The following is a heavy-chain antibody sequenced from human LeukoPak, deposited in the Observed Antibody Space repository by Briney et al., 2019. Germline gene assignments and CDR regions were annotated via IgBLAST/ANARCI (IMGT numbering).Heavy chain of an antibody. CDR2: INPNSGGT. J-gene: IGHJ6*02. D-gene: IGHD6-13*01. Sequence: ASVKVSCKASGYTFTGYYMHWVRQAPGQGLEWMGWINPNSGGTNYAQKLQGRVTMTRDTSISTAYMELSRLRSDDTAVYYCAREGSSSWLVYYYGMDVWGQGTTVTVSS. CDR3: AREGSSSWLVYYYGMDV. CDR1: GYTFTGYY. V-gene: IGHV1-2*02.